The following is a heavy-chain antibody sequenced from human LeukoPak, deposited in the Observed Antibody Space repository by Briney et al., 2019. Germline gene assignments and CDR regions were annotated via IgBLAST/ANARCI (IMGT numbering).Heavy chain of an antibody. CDR3: AREPPLSGSATVEGFDY. CDR1: AFIFSGHW. J-gene: IGHJ4*02. CDR2: IKEDGSER. D-gene: IGHD1-26*01. Sequence: PGGSLRLSCEGSAFIFSGHWMNWVRQTPGKGLEWVASIKEDGSERQYVDSVKGRFSISRDNTKGSLFLQLNSLRAEDTAVYYCAREPPLSGSATVEGFDYWGQGTLVTVSS. V-gene: IGHV3-7*03.